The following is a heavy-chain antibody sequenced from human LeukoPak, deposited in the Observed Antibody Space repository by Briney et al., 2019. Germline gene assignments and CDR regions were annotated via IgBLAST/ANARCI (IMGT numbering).Heavy chain of an antibody. J-gene: IGHJ4*02. CDR3: ARRGCYDTSGYLFDY. Sequence: GGSLRLSCAASGFTLSSYEMNWVRQAPGKGLEWVSYISSSGSTIYYADSVKGRFTISRDDAKNSLFLQMNSLRAEDTAVYYCARRGCYDTSGYLFDYWGQGTLVTVSS. D-gene: IGHD3-22*01. CDR2: ISSSGSTI. V-gene: IGHV3-48*03. CDR1: GFTLSSYE.